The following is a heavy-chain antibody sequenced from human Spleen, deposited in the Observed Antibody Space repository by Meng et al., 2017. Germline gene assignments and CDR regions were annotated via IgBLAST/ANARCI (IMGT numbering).Heavy chain of an antibody. CDR1: GFSFISYA. CDR3: AKGPVALIRGVNKDYFDD. CDR2: ISGGGGST. Sequence: GESLKISCSASGFSFISYAMTWVRQAPGKGLEWVSGISGGGGSTYYADSVKGRFTISRDNSKNTLYLLMNSLRAEDTAAYYCAKGPVALIRGVNKDYFDDWGQGTLVTVSS. J-gene: IGHJ4*02. D-gene: IGHD3-10*01. V-gene: IGHV3-23*01.